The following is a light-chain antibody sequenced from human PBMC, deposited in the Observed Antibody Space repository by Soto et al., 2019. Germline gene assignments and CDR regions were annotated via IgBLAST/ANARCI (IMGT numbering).Light chain of an antibody. Sequence: EIVLTQSPATLSLSPGERATLSCRASQSVTRYLAWYQQKPGQAPRVLIYDASNRATGIPARFSGSGSGTDFTLTISSLEPEDFAVYYCQQRSNWPSFGQGTKVDIK. CDR3: QQRSNWPS. J-gene: IGKJ1*01. V-gene: IGKV3-11*01. CDR1: QSVTRY. CDR2: DAS.